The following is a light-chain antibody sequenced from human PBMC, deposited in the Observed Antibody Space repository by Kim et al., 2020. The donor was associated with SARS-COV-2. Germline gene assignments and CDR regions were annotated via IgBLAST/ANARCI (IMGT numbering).Light chain of an antibody. Sequence: SVSPGQTASITCSGDKLGDKYVCWYQQKPGQSPVLVIYQDSKRPSGIPERFSGSNSGNTATLTISGTQAMDEADYYCQAWDSSTKVFGTGTKVTVL. V-gene: IGLV3-1*01. CDR1: KLGDKY. CDR3: QAWDSSTKV. J-gene: IGLJ1*01. CDR2: QDS.